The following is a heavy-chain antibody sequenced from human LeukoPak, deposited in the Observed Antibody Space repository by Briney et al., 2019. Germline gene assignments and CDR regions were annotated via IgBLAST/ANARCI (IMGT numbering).Heavy chain of an antibody. CDR2: IAHHGNDK. Sequence: GGSLRLSCTPSGFTFSKSAMHWVRRSPGKGLEWVAYIAHHGNDKYYVDSVKGRFIISRDNSRRTLYLQMNSLRPDDTALYYCAKDGSWSCTDWGQGTPVTVSS. CDR3: AKDGSWSCTD. V-gene: IGHV3-30*02. CDR1: GFTFSKSA. D-gene: IGHD2-8*02. J-gene: IGHJ4*02.